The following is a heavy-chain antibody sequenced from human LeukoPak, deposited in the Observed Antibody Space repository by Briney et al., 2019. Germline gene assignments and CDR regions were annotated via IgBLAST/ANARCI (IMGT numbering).Heavy chain of an antibody. CDR3: ARTSVGADFWFDY. J-gene: IGHJ4*02. CDR1: GASISSSNYY. D-gene: IGHD1-26*01. Sequence: PSETLSLTCTVSGASISSSNYYWGWIRQPPGKGLEWIGTIYYSGSTYYNPSLKSRVTISVDTSKNQFSLKLNSVTAADTAVYYCARTSVGADFWFDYWGQGTLVTVSS. V-gene: IGHV4-39*01. CDR2: IYYSGST.